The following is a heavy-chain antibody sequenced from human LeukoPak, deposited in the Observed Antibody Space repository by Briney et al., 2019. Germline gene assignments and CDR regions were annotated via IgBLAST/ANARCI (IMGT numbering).Heavy chain of an antibody. Sequence: GGSLRLSCAASGFTFIDYDMHWVRHVIGKGLEWVSAIGIRGDTHYSGSVKGRFTTSRENAESSLYLQMNSLRAEDTAVYYCARGGIQVSGIDEFDYWGQGTLVTVPS. CDR1: GFTFIDYD. D-gene: IGHD6-19*01. J-gene: IGHJ4*02. V-gene: IGHV3-13*01. CDR2: IGIRGDT. CDR3: ARGGIQVSGIDEFDY.